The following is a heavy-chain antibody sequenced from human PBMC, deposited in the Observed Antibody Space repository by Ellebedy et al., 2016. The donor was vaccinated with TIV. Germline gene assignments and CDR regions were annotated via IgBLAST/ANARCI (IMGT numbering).Heavy chain of an antibody. CDR2: INGSGGRI. D-gene: IGHD3-16*02. Sequence: GGSLRLXXTVRGFTFSNYAMSWVRQAPGKGLEWVADINGSGGRIFYADSVKGRFTISRDNSRNTLYLQMNSLRPEDSAVYYCARSEYDYVWENYRWNNYFDYWGQGTLVTVSS. V-gene: IGHV3-23*01. J-gene: IGHJ4*02. CDR1: GFTFSNYA. CDR3: ARSEYDYVWENYRWNNYFDY.